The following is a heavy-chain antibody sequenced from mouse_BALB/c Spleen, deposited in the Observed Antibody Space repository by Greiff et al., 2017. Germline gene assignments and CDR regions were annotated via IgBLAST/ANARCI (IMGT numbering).Heavy chain of an antibody. J-gene: IGHJ3*01. Sequence: VQLQQSGADLARPGASLKISCKASGYTFTSYTMHWVQQRPGQGLEWIGYINPSSGNTYYNQKFKDKATLTADKSSSTVYMQLSSLTSEDSAVYYCARNRGWFAYWGQGTLVTVSA. CDR3: ARNRGWFAY. V-gene: IGHV1-4*01. CDR1: GYTFTSYT. CDR2: INPSSGNT.